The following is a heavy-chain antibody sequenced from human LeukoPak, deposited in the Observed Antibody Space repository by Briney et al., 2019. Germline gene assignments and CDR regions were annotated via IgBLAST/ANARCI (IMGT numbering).Heavy chain of an antibody. V-gene: IGHV3-23*01. D-gene: IGHD4-11*01. CDR2: ISDSGGRT. Sequence: PGGSLRLSCAASGFTFSSYWMHWVRQAPGKGLEWVSSISDSGGRTYFADSVKGRFTISRDNSKNTLYLQMNSLRAEDTAVYYCGKDHSNYASYVGIWFDPWGQGTLVTVSS. CDR1: GFTFSSYW. CDR3: GKDHSNYASYVGIWFDP. J-gene: IGHJ5*02.